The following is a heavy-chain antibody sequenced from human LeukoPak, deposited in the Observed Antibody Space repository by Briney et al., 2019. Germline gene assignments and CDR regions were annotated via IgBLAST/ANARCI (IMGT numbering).Heavy chain of an antibody. CDR2: INPSGGST. V-gene: IGHV1-46*01. CDR1: GYTFTGYY. J-gene: IGHJ6*03. D-gene: IGHD6-13*01. CDR3: ARELRGSSWYEGYYYYYMDV. Sequence: GASVKVSCKASGYTFTGYYMHWVRQAPGQGLEWMGIINPSGGSTSYAQKFQGRVTMTRDTSTSTVYMELSSLRSEDTAVYYCARELRGSSWYEGYYYYYMDVWGKGTTVTVSS.